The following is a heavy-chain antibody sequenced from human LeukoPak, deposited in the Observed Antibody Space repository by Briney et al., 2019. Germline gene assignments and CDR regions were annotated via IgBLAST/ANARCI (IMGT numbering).Heavy chain of an antibody. CDR1: GGSIGSYY. Sequence: SETLSLTCTVSGGSIGSYYWSWIRQPPGKGLEWIGFIYYTGNTNYNPSLKSRVTISVDTSKNQFSLKLSSVTAADTAVYYCARHVGLPKGAFDYWGQGTLVTVSS. V-gene: IGHV4-59*08. D-gene: IGHD1-26*01. CDR3: ARHVGLPKGAFDY. CDR2: IYYTGNT. J-gene: IGHJ4*02.